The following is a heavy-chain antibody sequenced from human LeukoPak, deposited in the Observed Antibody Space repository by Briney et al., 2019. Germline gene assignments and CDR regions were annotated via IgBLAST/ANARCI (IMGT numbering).Heavy chain of an antibody. Sequence: SVKVSCKASGYTFTSYGISWVRQAPGQGLEWMGWISAYNGNTNYAQKLQGRVTMTTDTSTSTAYMELRSLRSDDTAVYYCARDMTRYIAAAERPNIDYWGQGTLVTVSS. D-gene: IGHD6-13*01. CDR1: GYTFTSYG. CDR3: ARDMTRYIAAAERPNIDY. J-gene: IGHJ4*02. V-gene: IGHV1-18*01. CDR2: ISAYNGNT.